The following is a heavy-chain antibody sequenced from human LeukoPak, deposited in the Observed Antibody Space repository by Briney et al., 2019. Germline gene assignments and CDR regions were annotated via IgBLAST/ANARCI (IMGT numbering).Heavy chain of an antibody. CDR1: GYTFTTYG. CDR3: ARSEYYYGSGSKRHKGGWFDP. D-gene: IGHD3-10*01. J-gene: IGHJ5*02. CDR2: ISAYNGNT. Sequence: ASVKVSCKASGYTFTTYGITWVRQAPGQGLEWMGWISAYNGNTNYAQKLQDRVTMTTDTSTSTAYMELRSLRSDDTAVYYCARSEYYYGSGSKRHKGGWFDPWGQGTLVTVSS. V-gene: IGHV1-18*01.